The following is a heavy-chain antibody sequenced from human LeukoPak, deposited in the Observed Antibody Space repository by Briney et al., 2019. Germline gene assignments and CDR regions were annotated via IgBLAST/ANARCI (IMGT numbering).Heavy chain of an antibody. CDR3: ARQAYDSIGFYDY. J-gene: IGHJ4*02. Sequence: KPSETLSLTCTVSGGSISNYYWSWIRQFPGKGLEWIGSFDYSGSTNYNPSLKSRVTLSVDTSKNQFSLNLSSVTAADTAVYYCARQAYDSIGFYDYWGQGTLVTVSS. D-gene: IGHD3-22*01. CDR1: GGSISNYY. CDR2: FDYSGST. V-gene: IGHV4-59*01.